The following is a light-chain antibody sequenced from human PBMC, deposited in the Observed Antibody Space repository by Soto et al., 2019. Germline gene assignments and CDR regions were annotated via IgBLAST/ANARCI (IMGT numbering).Light chain of an antibody. CDR1: SSDVGSYNL. V-gene: IGLV2-23*01. J-gene: IGLJ2*01. CDR3: SSYAGGVV. CDR2: GGC. Sequence: QSALTQPASVSGSPGQSITISCTGTSSDVGSYNLVSWYQQLPGTAPKLMIYGGCNRPSGVSNRFSGSKSGNTASLTISGLQAEDDDDYYCSSYAGGVVFGGGTKVTVL.